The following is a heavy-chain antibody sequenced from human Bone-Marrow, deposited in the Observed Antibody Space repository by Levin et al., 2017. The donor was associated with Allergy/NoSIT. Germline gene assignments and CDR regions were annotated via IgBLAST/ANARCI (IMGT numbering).Heavy chain of an antibody. J-gene: IGHJ5*02. Sequence: PGESLKISCKGSGYNFDTYWIGWVRQMPGKGLEWMGIIFPGDSDTRYSPSFQGQVTISADNSISTAYLQWNSLQASDTAIYYCTRLASSGFDPWGQGTLVTVSS. CDR2: IFPGDSDT. CDR3: TRLASSGFDP. V-gene: IGHV5-51*01. D-gene: IGHD6-6*01. CDR1: GYNFDTYW.